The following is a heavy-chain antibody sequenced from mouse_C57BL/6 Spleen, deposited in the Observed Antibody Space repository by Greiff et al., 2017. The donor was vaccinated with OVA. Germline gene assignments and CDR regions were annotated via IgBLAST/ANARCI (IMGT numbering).Heavy chain of an antibody. CDR1: GYTFTDYE. CDR2: IDPETGGT. CDR3: TRGNSYYFDY. D-gene: IGHD2-1*01. Sequence: QVQLQQSGAELVRPGASVTLSCKASGYTFTDYEMHWVKQTPVHGLEWIGAIDPETGGTAYNQKFKGKAILTADKSSSTAYMELRSLTSEDSAVXYCTRGNSYYFDYWGQGTTLTVSS. J-gene: IGHJ2*01. V-gene: IGHV1-15*01.